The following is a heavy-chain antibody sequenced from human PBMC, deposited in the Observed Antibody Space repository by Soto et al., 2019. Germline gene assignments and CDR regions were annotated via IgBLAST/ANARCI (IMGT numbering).Heavy chain of an antibody. CDR3: AKAGIAARRTRIGLNDY. J-gene: IGHJ4*02. V-gene: IGHV3-30*18. Sequence: GGSLRLSCAASGFTFSSYGMHWVRQAPGKGLEWVAVISYDGSNKYYADSVKGRFTISRDNSKSTLYLQMNSLRAEDTAVYYCAKAGIAARRTRIGLNDYWGQGTLVTVSS. CDR2: ISYDGSNK. CDR1: GFTFSSYG. D-gene: IGHD6-6*01.